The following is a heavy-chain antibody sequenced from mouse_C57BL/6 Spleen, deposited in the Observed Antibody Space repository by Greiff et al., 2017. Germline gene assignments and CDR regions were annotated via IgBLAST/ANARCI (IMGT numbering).Heavy chain of an antibody. CDR2: IDPNSGGT. Sequence: QVQLQQPGAELVKPGASVKLSCKASGYTFTSYWMHWVKQRPGRGLEWIGRIDPNSGGTKYNAKFKSTATLTVDTPSSTAYLQLSSLTSAASAVYYCARETMVTTRAMDYWGQGTSVTVSA. CDR3: ARETMVTTRAMDY. D-gene: IGHD2-2*01. V-gene: IGHV1-72*01. J-gene: IGHJ4*01. CDR1: GYTFTSYW.